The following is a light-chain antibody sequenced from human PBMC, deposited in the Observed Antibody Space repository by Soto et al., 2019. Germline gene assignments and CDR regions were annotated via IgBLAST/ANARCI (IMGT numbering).Light chain of an antibody. Sequence: DIQMTQSPATLSASVGDRVTITCRAKQSISRWLAWYQQKPGKAPKLLIYDASSLESGVPSRISGSESGIEFTLTIGTVQHDYVATNYSHHYNYYYRSFDQATEVEIK. J-gene: IGKJ1*01. CDR2: DAS. CDR1: QSISRW. V-gene: IGKV1-5*01. CDR3: HHYNYYYRS.